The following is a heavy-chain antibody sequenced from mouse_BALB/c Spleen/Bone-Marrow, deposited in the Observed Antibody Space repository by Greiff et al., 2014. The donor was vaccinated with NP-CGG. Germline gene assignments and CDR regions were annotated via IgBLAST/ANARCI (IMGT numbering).Heavy chain of an antibody. V-gene: IGHV5-4*02. CDR1: GFTFSDYY. CDR3: ARGSSYFDY. J-gene: IGHJ2*01. CDR2: ISDGGSYT. D-gene: IGHD1-1*01. Sequence: EVQVVESGGGLVKPGGSLKLSCAASGFTFSDYYMYWVRQTPEKRLEWVATISDGGSYTYYPDSVKGRFTISRDNAKNNLYLQMSSLKSEDTAMYYCARGSSYFDYWGQGTTLPVSS.